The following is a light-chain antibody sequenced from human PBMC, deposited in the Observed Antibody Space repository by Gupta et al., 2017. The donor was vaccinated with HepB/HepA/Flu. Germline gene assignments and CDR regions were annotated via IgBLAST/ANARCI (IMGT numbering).Light chain of an antibody. CDR3: QYYDSSQREV. Sequence: QSDLTQPPSVSGAPGQRVTISCTGSSFNIGAGNVVHWYQQLPGRAPKLRIYDDSKRPSGVPGRFSGSKSGTSESINITGLQAEDEAYYDCQYYDSSQREVFGGGTKLTVL. CDR1: SFNIGAGNV. V-gene: IGLV1-40*01. CDR2: DDS. J-gene: IGLJ2*01.